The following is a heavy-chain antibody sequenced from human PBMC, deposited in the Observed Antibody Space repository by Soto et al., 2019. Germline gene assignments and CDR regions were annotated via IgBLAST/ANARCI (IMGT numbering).Heavy chain of an antibody. CDR1: GFTFSSYA. CDR3: AKAPHYDFWSGYDY. Sequence: GGSLRLSCAASGFTFSSYAMSWVRQAPGKGLEWVSAISGSGSSKYYADSVKGRFTISRDNSKNTLYLQMNSLRAEDTAVYYCAKAPHYDFWSGYDYWGQGTPVTVSS. CDR2: ISGSGSSK. D-gene: IGHD3-3*01. J-gene: IGHJ4*02. V-gene: IGHV3-23*01.